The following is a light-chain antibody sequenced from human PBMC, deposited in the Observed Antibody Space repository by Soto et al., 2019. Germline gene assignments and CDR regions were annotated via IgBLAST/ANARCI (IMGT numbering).Light chain of an antibody. CDR2: DAS. CDR3: QQYGSSPYT. CDR1: ENVDNN. V-gene: IGKV3D-15*02. Sequence: EIVMTQSPATLSVSPGGRATLSCRASENVDNNLAWYQQKYGQAPSLLIYDASTRATGTPARFSGSGSGTEFTLTISSLQSEDFAVYYCQQYGSSPYTFGQGTKLEIK. J-gene: IGKJ2*01.